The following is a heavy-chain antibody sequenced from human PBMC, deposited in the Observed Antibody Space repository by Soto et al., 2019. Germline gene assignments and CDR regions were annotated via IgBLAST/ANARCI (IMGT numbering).Heavy chain of an antibody. Sequence: QLQLQESGSGLVKPSQTLSLTCAVSGGSISSGGYSCNWIRQPPGKGLEWIGYIYHSGSTYYNPSLKSRLTISVDRSENQFSLKLSSVTAADTAVYSCARGMTTVTTFDYWGQGTLVTVSS. V-gene: IGHV4-30-2*01. CDR2: IYHSGST. CDR3: ARGMTTVTTFDY. D-gene: IGHD4-17*01. J-gene: IGHJ4*02. CDR1: GGSISSGGYS.